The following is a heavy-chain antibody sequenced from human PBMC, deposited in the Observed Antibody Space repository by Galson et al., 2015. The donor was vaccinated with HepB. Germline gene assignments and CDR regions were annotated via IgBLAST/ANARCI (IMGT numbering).Heavy chain of an antibody. Sequence: SLRLSCAASGFTFSSYSMNWVRQAPGKGLEWVSSISSSSSYIYCADSVKGRFTISGDNAKNSLYLQMNSLRAEDTAVYYCARGGSGSYLFDYWGQGTLVTVSS. D-gene: IGHD1-26*01. J-gene: IGHJ4*02. V-gene: IGHV3-21*01. CDR1: GFTFSSYS. CDR2: ISSSSSYI. CDR3: ARGGSGSYLFDY.